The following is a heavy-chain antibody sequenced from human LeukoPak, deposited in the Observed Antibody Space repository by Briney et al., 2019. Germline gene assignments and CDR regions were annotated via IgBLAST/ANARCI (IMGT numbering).Heavy chain of an antibody. CDR3: ARDRSPGNFDY. CDR2: IGSSGRTI. CDR1: GFTFSSYG. J-gene: IGHJ4*02. Sequence: GGSLRLSCAASGFTFSSYGMSWVRQAPGKGLEWVSYIGSSGRTIYYADSVKGRFTISRDNAKNSLYPQMNSLRAEDTAVYYCARDRSPGNFDYWGQGTLVTVSS. V-gene: IGHV3-48*04. D-gene: IGHD3-10*01.